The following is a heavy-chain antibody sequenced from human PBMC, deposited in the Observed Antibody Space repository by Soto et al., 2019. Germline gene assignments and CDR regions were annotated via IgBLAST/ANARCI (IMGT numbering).Heavy chain of an antibody. CDR1: GLTFDDYW. Sequence: EVQLVESVGVLVQPGESLRLSCVASGLTFDDYWMNWVRQAPGKGLEWVAIINKYGSERYYVDSVKGRFNISRANSKDSLFLQMESLEAEDTALYYCARDCNNTNDVDRWGQGTRFTVSS. V-gene: IGHV3-7*01. J-gene: IGHJ5*02. D-gene: IGHD1-20*01. CDR2: INKYGSER. CDR3: ARDCNNTNDVDR.